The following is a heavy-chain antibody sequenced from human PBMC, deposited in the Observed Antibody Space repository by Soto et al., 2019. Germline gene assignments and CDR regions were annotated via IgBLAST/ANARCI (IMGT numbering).Heavy chain of an antibody. Sequence: GGSLRLSCAASGFTVSSNYMSWVRQAPGKGLGWVSVIDSGGSTYYADSVKGRFTISRHNSKNTLYLQMNSLRAEDSAVYYGARDGGSHRYESSGYYFDYWGQGTLVTVSS. D-gene: IGHD3-22*01. J-gene: IGHJ4*02. CDR3: ARDGGSHRYESSGYYFDY. CDR2: IDSGGST. CDR1: GFTVSSNY. V-gene: IGHV3-53*04.